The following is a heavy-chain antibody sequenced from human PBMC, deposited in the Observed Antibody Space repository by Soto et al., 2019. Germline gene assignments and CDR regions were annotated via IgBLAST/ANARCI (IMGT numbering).Heavy chain of an antibody. J-gene: IGHJ4*02. D-gene: IGHD3-3*01. Sequence: QVLLVESGGGVVQPGGSLRLSCAASEFTFSTYPMHWVRQAPGKGLEWVAVISHDEGNKYYGDSMKGRFTISRDNSKNTLSLQMNSLRGDDTAVYYCARGASDFWGGYPEIHFFASWGQGTLVTVSS. CDR2: ISHDEGNK. CDR1: EFTFSTYP. V-gene: IGHV3-30-3*01. CDR3: ARGASDFWGGYPEIHFFAS.